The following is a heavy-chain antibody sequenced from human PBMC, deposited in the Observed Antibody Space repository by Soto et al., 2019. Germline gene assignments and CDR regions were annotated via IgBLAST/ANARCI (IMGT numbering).Heavy chain of an antibody. D-gene: IGHD3-10*01. Sequence: EVQLLESGGGLVQPGGSLRLSCEASGFIFSSYAMAWVRQAPGKGLEWVSVISGGGGRAYYADSVKGRFTISRDNSKNTLYLQMNSLRAEDTAEYYCAKDLVYYGLGGRDFMDVWGKGTTVTVSS. J-gene: IGHJ6*03. V-gene: IGHV3-23*01. CDR1: GFIFSSYA. CDR3: AKDLVYYGLGGRDFMDV. CDR2: ISGGGGRA.